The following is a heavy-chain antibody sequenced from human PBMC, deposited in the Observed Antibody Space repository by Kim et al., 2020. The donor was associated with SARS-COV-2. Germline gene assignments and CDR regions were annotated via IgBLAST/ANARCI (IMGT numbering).Heavy chain of an antibody. D-gene: IGHD3-10*01. Sequence: RFTISRDNAKHSLYLQMNSLRAEDTAVYYCAREALWFGEGSDYYYGMDVWGQGTTVTVSS. CDR3: AREALWFGEGSDYYYGMDV. J-gene: IGHJ6*02. V-gene: IGHV3-48*01.